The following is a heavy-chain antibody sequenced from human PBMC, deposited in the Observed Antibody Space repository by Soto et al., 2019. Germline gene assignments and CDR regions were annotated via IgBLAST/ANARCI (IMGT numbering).Heavy chain of an antibody. J-gene: IGHJ6*02. Sequence: SETLSLTCTVSDGSISNFYWSWIRQPPGKGLEWIGYISSSGNTNYNPSLKSRVSISVDTSKNQFSLKLSSVTAADTAVYYCARGDTMIVAVISILYYYGMEVWGQGTTGNVSS. V-gene: IGHV4-59*12. CDR1: DGSISNFY. CDR2: ISSSGNT. D-gene: IGHD3-22*01. CDR3: ARGDTMIVAVISILYYYGMEV.